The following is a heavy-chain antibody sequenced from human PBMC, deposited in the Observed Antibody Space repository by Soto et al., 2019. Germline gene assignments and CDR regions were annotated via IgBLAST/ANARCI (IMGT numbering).Heavy chain of an antibody. CDR1: GGTFSIHG. V-gene: IGHV1-69*01. CDR3: ATSVGIAPTGEDGMDV. Sequence: QVQLVQSGAEVKKTGSSVKVSCKASGGTFSIHGFSWVRQAPGQGPEWIGGIIPILTTPNYAQKFQGRVTIVADESTTTVYMELCSLKFEVTAVYYCATSVGIAPTGEDGMDVWGQGTSVTVSS. D-gene: IGHD2-8*02. J-gene: IGHJ6*02. CDR2: IIPILTTP.